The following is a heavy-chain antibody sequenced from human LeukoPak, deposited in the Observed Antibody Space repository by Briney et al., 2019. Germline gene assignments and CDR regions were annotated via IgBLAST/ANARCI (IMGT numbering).Heavy chain of an antibody. CDR2: INSDGSST. D-gene: IGHD2-15*01. J-gene: IGHJ4*02. Sequence: GGSLRLSCAASGFTFSSYWMHWVRQAPGKGLVWVSRINSDGSSTSYADSVKGRFTISRDNAKNTLYLQMNSLRAEDTAVYYCARALLDCSGSSCYGYWGQGTLVTVSS. CDR3: ARALLDCSGSSCYGY. CDR1: GFTFSSYW. V-gene: IGHV3-74*01.